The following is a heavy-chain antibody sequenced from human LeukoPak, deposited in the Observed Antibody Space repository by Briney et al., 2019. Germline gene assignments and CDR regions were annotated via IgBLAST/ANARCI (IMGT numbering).Heavy chain of an antibody. D-gene: IGHD2-2*03. V-gene: IGHV1-18*01. CDR1: GYAFTSSG. CDR3: ARDLGYCSFGFGLGNCNRKWFDP. CDR2: VSTYSGNT. Sequence: ASVKVSCKASGYAFTSSGISWVRRAHGQGLEWMGWVSTYSGNTNYAQKLQGRVTMTRDTSTNTAYMEWKNLRPDDTAIYYCARDLGYCSFGFGLGNCNRKWFDPWGQGTLVSVSS. J-gene: IGHJ5*02.